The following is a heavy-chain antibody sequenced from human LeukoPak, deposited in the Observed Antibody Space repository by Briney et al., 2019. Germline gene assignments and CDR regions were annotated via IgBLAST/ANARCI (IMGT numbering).Heavy chain of an antibody. CDR2: ISWNSGSI. CDR1: GFTFDDYA. D-gene: IGHD3-10*01. Sequence: GGSLRLSCAASGFTFDDYAMHWVRQAPGKGLEWVSGISWNSGSIGYADSVKGRFTISRDNAKNSLYLQMNSLRAEDTAVYYCARAFFREFDYWGQGTLVTVSS. J-gene: IGHJ4*02. CDR3: ARAFFREFDY. V-gene: IGHV3-9*01.